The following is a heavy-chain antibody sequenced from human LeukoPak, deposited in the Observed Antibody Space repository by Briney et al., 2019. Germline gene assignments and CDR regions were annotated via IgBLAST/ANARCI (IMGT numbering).Heavy chain of an antibody. V-gene: IGHV3-23*01. CDR2: ISVSGVNT. J-gene: IGHJ4*02. D-gene: IGHD2-2*01. CDR1: GFTFSSHA. CDR3: ARPYSSSVQRYFDY. Sequence: GGSLRLSCAASGFTFSSHAMSWVRQAPGKGLEWVSAISVSGVNTYYADSVKGRFTISRDNSKNTLYLQMNSLRAEDTAVYYCARPYSSSVQRYFDYWGQGTLVTVSS.